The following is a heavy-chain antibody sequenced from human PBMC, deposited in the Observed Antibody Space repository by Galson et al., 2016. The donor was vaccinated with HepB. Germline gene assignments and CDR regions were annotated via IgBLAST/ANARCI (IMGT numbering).Heavy chain of an antibody. V-gene: IGHV5-51*01. J-gene: IGHJ4*02. Sequence: QSGAEVKKPGESLKMSCEASGYTFTSYWIGWVRQMPAKGLEWVANIYPGDSDTRYGPSFQGRVTISADKSIRTAYLQWTSLETSDTAIYYCARPGGTYSDWGQGTLLTVSS. D-gene: IGHD1-26*01. CDR2: IYPGDSDT. CDR1: GYTFTSYW. CDR3: ARPGGTYSD.